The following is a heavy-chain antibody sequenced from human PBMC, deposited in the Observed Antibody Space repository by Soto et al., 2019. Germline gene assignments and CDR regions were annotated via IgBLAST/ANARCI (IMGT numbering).Heavy chain of an antibody. CDR3: AKFRIYSAFRNALDL. CDR1: GFPFGSYA. V-gene: IGHV3-23*01. J-gene: IGHJ3*01. CDR2: FSTSGGNT. D-gene: IGHD2-15*01. Sequence: EVQLLESGGGLVQPGGSVRLSCAVCGFPFGSYAMRWVRETPGKGVEWVSLFSTSGGNTYYADSVKGRFTISRDNSNKTLYLQMNSLRADDTAVYYCAKFRIYSAFRNALDLWGRGTVVTVSS.